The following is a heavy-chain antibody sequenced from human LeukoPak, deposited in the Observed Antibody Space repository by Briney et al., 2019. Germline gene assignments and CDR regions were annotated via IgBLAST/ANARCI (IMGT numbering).Heavy chain of an antibody. V-gene: IGHV4-39*07. J-gene: IGHJ4*02. CDR2: IYYSGST. CDR1: GGSISSSSYY. CDR3: ARGVYDSSGYFYFDY. Sequence: SSETLSLTCTVSGGSISSSSYYWGWIRQPPGKGLEWIGSIYYSGSTNYNPSLKSRVTISVDTSKNQFSLKLSSVTAADTAVYYCARGVYDSSGYFYFDYWGQGTLVTVSS. D-gene: IGHD3-22*01.